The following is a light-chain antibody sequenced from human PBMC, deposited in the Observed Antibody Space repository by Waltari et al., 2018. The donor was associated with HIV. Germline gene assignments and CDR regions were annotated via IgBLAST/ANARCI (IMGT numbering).Light chain of an antibody. Sequence: QSALTQPRSVSGSPGQPVTLSCTGSSGALDGSSFVSWYQQHPGEAPKVVIYDATKRPSGVPDRFSGSRSGNTASLTISGLQAEDEADYFCCSFVGSYSYVFGTGTKVTVL. CDR2: DAT. CDR1: SGALDGSSF. J-gene: IGLJ1*01. CDR3: CSFVGSYSYV. V-gene: IGLV2-11*01.